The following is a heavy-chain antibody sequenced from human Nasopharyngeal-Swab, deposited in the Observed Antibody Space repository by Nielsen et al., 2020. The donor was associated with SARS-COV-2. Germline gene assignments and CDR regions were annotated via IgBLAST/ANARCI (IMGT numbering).Heavy chain of an antibody. CDR3: AKKLENILRYFDWLLDAFDI. J-gene: IGHJ3*02. V-gene: IGHV3-23*01. CDR1: GFTFSTYT. Sequence: GVLKISCAASGFTFSTYTMSWVRQAPGKGLEWVSAISGSGGSTYYADSVKGRFTISRDNSKNTLYLQMNSLRAEDTAVYYCAKKLENILRYFDWLLDAFDIWGQGTMVTVSS. CDR2: ISGSGGST. D-gene: IGHD3-9*01.